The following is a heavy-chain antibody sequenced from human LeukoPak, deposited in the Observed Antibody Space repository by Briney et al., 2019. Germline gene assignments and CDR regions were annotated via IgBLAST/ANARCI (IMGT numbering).Heavy chain of an antibody. CDR3: ARVEEEWELLALNFDY. D-gene: IGHD1-26*01. CDR2: ISSSSSYI. J-gene: IGHJ4*02. V-gene: IGHV3-21*01. CDR1: GFTFSSYS. Sequence: GGSLRLSCAASGFTFSSYSMNWVRQAPGKGLEWVSSISSSSSYIYYADSVKGRFTISRDNAKNSLYLQMNSLRAEDKAVYYCARVEEEWELLALNFDYWGQGTLVTVSS.